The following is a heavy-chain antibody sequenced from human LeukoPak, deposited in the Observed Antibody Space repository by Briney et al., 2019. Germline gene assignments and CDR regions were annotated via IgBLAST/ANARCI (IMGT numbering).Heavy chain of an antibody. J-gene: IGHJ4*02. D-gene: IGHD2-21*02. Sequence: PGGSLRLSCAASGFTFSNYAMNWVRQAPGRGLEWVSSITTSGGATYYADSVKGRFTISRDNSKNTLYLQMSSLRVEDTAVYYCAKRDRPCSGDCSAPYYFDYWGQGTLVTVSS. CDR2: ITTSGGAT. CDR1: GFTFSNYA. V-gene: IGHV3-23*01. CDR3: AKRDRPCSGDCSAPYYFDY.